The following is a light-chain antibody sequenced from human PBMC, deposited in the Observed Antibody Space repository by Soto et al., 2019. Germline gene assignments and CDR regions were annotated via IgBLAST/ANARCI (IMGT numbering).Light chain of an antibody. CDR3: QQYGSSPRT. J-gene: IGKJ2*01. CDR1: QSVSSSY. V-gene: IGKV3-20*01. Sequence: EIVLTQSPGTLSLSPGERATLSCRASQSVSSSYLAWCQQKPGQAPRLLIYGTSNRATGIPDRFSGSGSGTDFTLTISRLEPEDFAVYYCQQYGSSPRTFGQGTKLEIK. CDR2: GTS.